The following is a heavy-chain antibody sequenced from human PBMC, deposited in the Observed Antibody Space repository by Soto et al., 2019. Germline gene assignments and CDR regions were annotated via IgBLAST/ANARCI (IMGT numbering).Heavy chain of an antibody. Sequence: QVQLVQSGAEVKKPGSSVKVSCKASGGTFSSYAISWVRQAPGQGLEWMGGIIPIVGTANYAQKFQGRVTMTPAASTGTAHMELSGVRPEDTAVYYCAREKDSSSWHKKSYYYCGMDVWGQGTTVTVSS. CDR3: AREKDSSSWHKKSYYYCGMDV. CDR1: GGTFSSYA. V-gene: IGHV1-69*01. CDR2: IIPIVGTA. J-gene: IGHJ6*02. D-gene: IGHD6-13*01.